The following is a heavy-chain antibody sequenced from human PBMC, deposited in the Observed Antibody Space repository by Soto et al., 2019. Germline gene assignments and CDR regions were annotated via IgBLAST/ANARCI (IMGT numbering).Heavy chain of an antibody. CDR3: AKGGGSKDYYDTSGYYLYYYYAMDV. V-gene: IGHV3-23*01. CDR2: LSGSGVST. J-gene: IGHJ6*02. D-gene: IGHD3-22*01. Sequence: EVQLLESGGGLVQPGGSLRLSCAASGFTFSSYAMTWVRQAPGKGLEWVSALSGSGVSTYYADSVKGRFTISRDNSKNPLYLQMNSLRAEDTVVYYCAKGGGSKDYYDTSGYYLYYYYAMDVWGQGTTVTVSS. CDR1: GFTFSSYA.